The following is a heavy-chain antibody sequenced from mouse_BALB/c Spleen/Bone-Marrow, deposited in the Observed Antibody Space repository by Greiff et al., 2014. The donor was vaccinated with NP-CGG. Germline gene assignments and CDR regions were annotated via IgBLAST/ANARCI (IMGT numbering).Heavy chain of an antibody. CDR2: IWADGST. CDR1: GFSLTNYG. V-gene: IGHV2-9*02. J-gene: IGHJ4*01. Sequence: ESGPGLVAPSQSLSITCTVSGFSLTNYGVHWVRQPPGKGLEWLGVIWADGSTNYNSALMSRLSISKDSSKSQVFFKMNSLQTDDTAMYYCARITTATGAMDYWGQGTSVTVSS. D-gene: IGHD1-2*01. CDR3: ARITTATGAMDY.